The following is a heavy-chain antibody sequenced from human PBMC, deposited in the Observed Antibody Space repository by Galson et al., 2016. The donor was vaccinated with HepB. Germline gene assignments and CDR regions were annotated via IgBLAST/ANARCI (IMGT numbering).Heavy chain of an antibody. CDR3: ARDPYCGGDCNSPRYFDL. Sequence: SLRLSCAASGFTFSLYSMYWVRQAPGKGLDWVSYISTGGTTIYYADSVKGRFTISRDNAKNLLYLQLNSLRVVDTAVYYCARDPYCGGDCNSPRYFDLWGRGTLVTVSS. CDR2: ISTGGTTI. D-gene: IGHD2-21*02. J-gene: IGHJ2*01. V-gene: IGHV3-48*04. CDR1: GFTFSLYS.